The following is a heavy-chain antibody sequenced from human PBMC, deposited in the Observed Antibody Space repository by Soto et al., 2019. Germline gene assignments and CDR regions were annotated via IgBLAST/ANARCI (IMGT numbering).Heavy chain of an antibody. CDR2: ISSSSSST. Sequence: GGSLRLSCAASGFTFSNYAMNWVRQAPGKGLEWVSYISSSSSSTNYADSVKGRFTTSRDNSKNTVYLQMNSLRAEDTAVYYCARATLIVGANLPHYWGQGTLVTVSS. CDR1: GFTFSNYA. V-gene: IGHV3-48*01. J-gene: IGHJ4*02. CDR3: ARATLIVGANLPHY. D-gene: IGHD1-26*01.